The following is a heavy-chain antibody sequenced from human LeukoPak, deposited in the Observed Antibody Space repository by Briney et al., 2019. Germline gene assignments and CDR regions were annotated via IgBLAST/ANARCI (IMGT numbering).Heavy chain of an antibody. Sequence: SETLSLTXTVSGGSISSYYWSWIRQPPGKGVEWIGYIYYSGSTNYNPSLKSRVTISVDTSKNQCSLKLSSVTAADTAVYYCARGPETPYYYYYMDVWGKGTTVTVSS. CDR2: IYYSGST. CDR1: GGSISSYY. V-gene: IGHV4-59*01. CDR3: ARGPETPYYYYYMDV. D-gene: IGHD1-14*01. J-gene: IGHJ6*03.